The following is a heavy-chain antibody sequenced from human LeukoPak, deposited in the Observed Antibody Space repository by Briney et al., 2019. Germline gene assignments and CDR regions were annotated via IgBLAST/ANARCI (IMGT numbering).Heavy chain of an antibody. V-gene: IGHV3-66*01. D-gene: IGHD3-22*01. J-gene: IGHJ4*02. Sequence: GGSLRLSCAASGFTFSRYWMHWVRQAPGKGLEWVSVIYSGGSTYYADPVKGRFTISRDNSKNTLYLQMNSLRAEDTAVYYCARASYYDSSGYYFYDYWGQGTLVTVSS. CDR3: ARASYYDSSGYYFYDY. CDR2: IYSGGST. CDR1: GFTFSRYW.